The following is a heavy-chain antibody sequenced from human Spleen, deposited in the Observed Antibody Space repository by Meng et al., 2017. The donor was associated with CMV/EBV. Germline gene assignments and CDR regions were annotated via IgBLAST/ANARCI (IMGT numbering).Heavy chain of an antibody. V-gene: IGHV1-24*01. Sequence: YTLTKLSMHWVRQAPGKGLEWMGGFDPEDGETIYAQKFQGRVTMTEDTSTDTAYMELSSLRSEDTAVYYCATKVPVLLLWFGELPTHWGQGTLVTVSS. CDR2: FDPEDGET. D-gene: IGHD3-10*01. CDR3: ATKVPVLLLWFGELPTH. CDR1: YTLTKLS. J-gene: IGHJ4*02.